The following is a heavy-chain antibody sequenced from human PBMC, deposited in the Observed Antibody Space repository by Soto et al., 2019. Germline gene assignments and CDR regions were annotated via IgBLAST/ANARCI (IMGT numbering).Heavy chain of an antibody. J-gene: IGHJ5*02. CDR2: FDPEDGET. CDR3: ATRVYGGMWFDP. V-gene: IGHV1-24*01. D-gene: IGHD4-17*01. Sequence: ASVKVSFKVSGYTLTELSMHWLRQSPGKGLEWMGGFDPEDGETIYAQKFQGRVTMTEDTSTDTAYMELSSLRSEDTAVYYCATRVYGGMWFDPWGQGTLVTVSS. CDR1: GYTLTELS.